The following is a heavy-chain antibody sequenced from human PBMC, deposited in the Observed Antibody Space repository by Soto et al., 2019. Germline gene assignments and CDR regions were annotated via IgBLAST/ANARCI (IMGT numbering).Heavy chain of an antibody. CDR1: GFNVSSHY. CDR2: IYSGGST. D-gene: IGHD2-2*01. CDR3: AREFAVPAATAGVGYYYYGLDV. Sequence: EVRLVESGGGLVQPGGSLRLSCAASGFNVSSHYMSWDRQAPGKGLEWVSVIYSGGSTYYADSVKGRFTISRHNSKNTLYLQMNSLRAEDTAVYYCAREFAVPAATAGVGYYYYGLDVWGQGTTVTVS. J-gene: IGHJ6*02. V-gene: IGHV3-53*04.